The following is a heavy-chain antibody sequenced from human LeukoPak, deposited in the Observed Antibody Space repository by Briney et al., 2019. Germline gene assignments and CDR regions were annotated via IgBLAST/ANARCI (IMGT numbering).Heavy chain of an antibody. CDR2: INPNSGGT. D-gene: IGHD2-15*01. V-gene: IGHV1-2*02. CDR1: GYTFTGYY. Sequence: ASVKVSCKASGYTFTGYYMHWVRQAPGQGLEWMGWINPNSGGTNYAQKFQGRVTMTRDTSISTAYMELSRLRSDDTAVYYCARGGVYCSGGSCYDYFQRWGQGTLVTVSS. J-gene: IGHJ1*01. CDR3: ARGGVYCSGGSCYDYFQR.